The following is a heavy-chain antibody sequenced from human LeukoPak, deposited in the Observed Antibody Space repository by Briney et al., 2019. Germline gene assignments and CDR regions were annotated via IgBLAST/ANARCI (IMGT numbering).Heavy chain of an antibody. J-gene: IGHJ4*02. V-gene: IGHV3-49*03. CDR3: ARDQVSIAGTGIDY. CDR1: GFTFGDYA. D-gene: IGHD6-13*01. CDR2: IRSKAYGGTT. Sequence: GGSLRLSCTASGFTFGDYAMSWFRQAPGKGLEWVGFIRSKAYGGTTEYAASVKGRFTISRDDSKSIAYLQMNSLRAEDTAVYYCARDQVSIAGTGIDYWGQGTLVTVSS.